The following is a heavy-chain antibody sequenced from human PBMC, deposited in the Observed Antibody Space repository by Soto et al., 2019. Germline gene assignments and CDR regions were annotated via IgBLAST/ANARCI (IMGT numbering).Heavy chain of an antibody. J-gene: IGHJ4*02. CDR1: GFTFSSYG. D-gene: IGHD3-22*01. Sequence: QVQLVESGGGVVQPGRSLRLSCAASGFTFSSYGMHRVRQAPGKGLEWVAVIWHDGSNKYYADSVKGRFTISRDNSKNTLYLQMNSLRAEDTAVYYCARDTYYYDSSGYYFDYWGQGTLVTVSS. CDR2: IWHDGSNK. CDR3: ARDTYYYDSSGYYFDY. V-gene: IGHV3-33*01.